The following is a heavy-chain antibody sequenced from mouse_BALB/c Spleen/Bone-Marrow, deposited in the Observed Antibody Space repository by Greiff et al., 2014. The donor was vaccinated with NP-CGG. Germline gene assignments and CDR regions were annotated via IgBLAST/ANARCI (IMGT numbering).Heavy chain of an antibody. CDR1: GYTFTSYW. CDR2: IDPSNSEN. CDR3: ARRALAMDY. Sequence: QVQLKESGPELVRPGTSVKMSCKASGYTFTSYWMHWVKQRPGQGLEWIGMIDPSNSENRLNQKFKDKATLNVDKFSNTAYMQFSSLTSEDSAVYYCARRALAMDYWGQGTSVTVSS. D-gene: IGHD3-3*01. V-gene: IGHV1-59*01. J-gene: IGHJ4*01.